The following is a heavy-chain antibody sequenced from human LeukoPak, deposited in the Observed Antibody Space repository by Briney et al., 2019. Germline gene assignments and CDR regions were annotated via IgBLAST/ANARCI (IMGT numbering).Heavy chain of an antibody. J-gene: IGHJ3*02. V-gene: IGHV3-11*04. CDR3: ARGGITYYDYVWGSYFDRGAFDI. CDR1: GFTFSDYY. Sequence: GGSLRLSCAASGFTFSDYYMSWIRQAPGKGLEWVSYISSSGSTIYYADSVKGRFTISRDNAKNSLYLQMNSLRAEDTAVYYCARGGITYYDYVWGSYFDRGAFDIWGQGTMVTVSS. CDR2: ISSSGSTI. D-gene: IGHD3-16*01.